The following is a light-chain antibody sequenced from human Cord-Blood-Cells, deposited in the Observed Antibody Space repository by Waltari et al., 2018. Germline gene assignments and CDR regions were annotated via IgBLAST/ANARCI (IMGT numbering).Light chain of an antibody. V-gene: IGLV1-44*01. CDR3: AAWDDSLNGWV. J-gene: IGLJ3*02. Sequence: QSVLTQPPSASGTPGQRVTISCSGSSSNIGSNTVNWYQQLPGTAPKLLIYSINQRPSGVPDRFSGSKSGTSASLAISGLQSEDEADDYCAAWDDSLNGWVFGGGTKLTVL. CDR2: SIN. CDR1: SSNIGSNT.